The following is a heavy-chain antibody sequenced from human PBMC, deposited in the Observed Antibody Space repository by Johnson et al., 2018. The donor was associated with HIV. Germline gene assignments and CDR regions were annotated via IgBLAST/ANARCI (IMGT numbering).Heavy chain of an antibody. D-gene: IGHD2-8*01. CDR3: AAGYAMSSDAFDI. Sequence: QVQLVESGGGLVKPGGSLRLSCAASGFTFSDYYMSWIRQAPGKGLEWVSYISTGGGTIYYADSVKGRFTISRYNAKNSLYLQMNSLRAEDTAVYYCAAGYAMSSDAFDIWGQGTMVTVSS. CDR2: ISTGGGTI. CDR1: GFTFSDYY. J-gene: IGHJ3*02. V-gene: IGHV3-11*04.